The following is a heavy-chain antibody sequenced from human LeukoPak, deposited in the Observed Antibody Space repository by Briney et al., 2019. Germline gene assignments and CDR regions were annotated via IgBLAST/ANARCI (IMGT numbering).Heavy chain of an antibody. V-gene: IGHV1-2*02. CDR1: GYTFTNNY. CDR3: ARGYLLGIVNYFDY. J-gene: IGHJ4*02. D-gene: IGHD3-9*01. Sequence: GASVKVSSKASGYTFTNNYMDWVRQAPGQGLEWMGWINANSGGTNYAQKFQGRVTMTRDTSISTAYMELSGLRSDDTAVYFCARGYLLGIVNYFDYWGQGTLVTDSS. CDR2: INANSGGT.